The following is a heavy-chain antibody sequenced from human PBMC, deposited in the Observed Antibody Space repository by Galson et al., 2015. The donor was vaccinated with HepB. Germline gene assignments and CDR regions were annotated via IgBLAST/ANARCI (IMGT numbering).Heavy chain of an antibody. J-gene: IGHJ5*02. CDR3: ARVGGLANYYYDSSGYLNWFDP. D-gene: IGHD3-22*01. Sequence: SVKVSCKASGYTFTSYGISWVRQAPGQGLEWMGWISAYNGNTNYAQKLQGRVTMTTDTSTSTAYMELRSLRSDDTAVYYCARVGGLANYYYDSSGYLNWFDPWGQGTLVTVSS. V-gene: IGHV1-18*04. CDR2: ISAYNGNT. CDR1: GYTFTSYG.